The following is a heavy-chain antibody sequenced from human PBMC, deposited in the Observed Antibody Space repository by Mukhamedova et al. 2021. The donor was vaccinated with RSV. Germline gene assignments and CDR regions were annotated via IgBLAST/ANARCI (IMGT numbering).Heavy chain of an antibody. CDR3: ARGEWELSDDY. Sequence: GLEWMGIINPSGGSTSYAQKFQGRVTMTRDTSTSTVYMELSSLRSEDTAVYYCARGEWELSDDYWGQGTLVTVPS. J-gene: IGHJ4*02. CDR2: INPSGGST. D-gene: IGHD1-26*01. V-gene: IGHV1-46*01.